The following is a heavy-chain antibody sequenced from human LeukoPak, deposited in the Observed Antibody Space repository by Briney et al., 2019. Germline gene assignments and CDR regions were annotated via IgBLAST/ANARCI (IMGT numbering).Heavy chain of an antibody. CDR2: INPNSGCT. J-gene: IGHJ5*02. CDR3: ARGRYFGWFQHEYNWFDP. Sequence: ASVKVSCKASGGTFSSYAISWVRQAPGQGLEWMGWINPNSGCTNYAQKFQGRVTMTRDASISTAYMELSRLRSDDTAVYYCARGRYFGWFQHEYNWFDPWGEGTLVSVSS. V-gene: IGHV1-2*02. D-gene: IGHD3-9*01. CDR1: GGTFSSYA.